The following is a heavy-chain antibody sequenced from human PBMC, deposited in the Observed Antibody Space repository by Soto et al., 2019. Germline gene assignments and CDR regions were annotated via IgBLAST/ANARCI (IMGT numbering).Heavy chain of an antibody. CDR2: LYYTGST. D-gene: IGHD3-3*01. CDR3: ARATSDIGPDY. V-gene: IGHV4-59*11. Sequence: SETLSLTCTVSGGSINSHYWGWIRQPPGKGLEWIGYLYYTGSTNYNPSLKSRVSISLDTSKTQFSLKVSSVTAADTAIYYCARATSDIGPDYWGQGTLVTVSS. J-gene: IGHJ4*02. CDR1: GGSINSHY.